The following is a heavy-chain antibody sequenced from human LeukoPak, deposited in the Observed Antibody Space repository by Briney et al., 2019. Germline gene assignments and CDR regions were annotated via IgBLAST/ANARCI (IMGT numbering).Heavy chain of an antibody. J-gene: IGHJ4*02. CDR3: AKFVYYYDSSAWDY. D-gene: IGHD3-22*01. CDR2: IKQDGSEK. V-gene: IGHV3-7*01. CDR1: GSTFSGYS. Sequence: GGSLRLSCAGSGSTFSGYSLNWVRQAPGKGLEWVANIKQDGSEKYYVDSVKGRFTISRDNAKNSVYLQMNSLRAEDTAVYYCAKFVYYYDSSAWDYWGQGTLVTVSS.